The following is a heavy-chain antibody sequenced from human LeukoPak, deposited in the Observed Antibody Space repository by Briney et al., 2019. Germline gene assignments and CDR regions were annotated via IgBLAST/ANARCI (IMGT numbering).Heavy chain of an antibody. CDR3: AHITGYSSSWTYYYYYMDV. CDR1: GFSLSTSGVG. V-gene: IGHV2-5*02. CDR2: IYWDDDK. Sequence: SGPTLVKPTQTLTLTRTFSGFSLSTSGVGVGWIRQPPGKALEWLALIYWDDDKRYSPSLKSRLTITKDTSKNQVVLTMTNMDPVDTATYYCAHITGYSSSWTYYYYYMDVWGKGTTVTVSS. D-gene: IGHD6-13*01. J-gene: IGHJ6*03.